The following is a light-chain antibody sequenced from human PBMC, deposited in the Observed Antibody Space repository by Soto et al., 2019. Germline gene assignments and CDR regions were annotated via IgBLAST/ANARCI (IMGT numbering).Light chain of an antibody. CDR2: DAS. J-gene: IGKJ4*01. CDR3: QQRSNWPRH. CDR1: QSVSSY. V-gene: IGKV3-11*01. Sequence: EIVLTQSPATLSLSPGERATLPCRASQSVSSYLAWYQQKPGQAPRLLIYDASNRATGIPARFSGSGSGTDFTLTISSLEPEDFAVYYCQQRSNWPRHFGGGTKVEIK.